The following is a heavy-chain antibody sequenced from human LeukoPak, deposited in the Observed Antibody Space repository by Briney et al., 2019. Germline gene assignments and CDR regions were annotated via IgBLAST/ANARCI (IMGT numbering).Heavy chain of an antibody. Sequence: SETLSLTCTVSGGSISSYYWSWIRQPPGKGLEWIGYIYYSGSTNYNPSLKSRVTISLDTSKNQFPLKLSSVTAADTAVYYCASVRGYSSGWYASGFDPWGQGTLVTVSS. J-gene: IGHJ5*02. CDR3: ASVRGYSSGWYASGFDP. D-gene: IGHD6-19*01. V-gene: IGHV4-59*12. CDR1: GGSISSYY. CDR2: IYYSGST.